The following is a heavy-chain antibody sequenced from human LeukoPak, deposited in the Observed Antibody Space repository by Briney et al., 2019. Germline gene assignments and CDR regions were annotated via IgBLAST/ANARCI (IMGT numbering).Heavy chain of an antibody. CDR3: ARGLMGATTGPYSFDY. CDR2: INHSGST. D-gene: IGHD1-26*01. Sequence: SETLSLTCAVYGGSFSGYYWSWIRQPPGKGLEWIGEINHSGSTNYNPSLKSRVTISVDTSKNQFSLKLSSVTAADTAVYYCARGLMGATTGPYSFDYWGQGTLVTVSS. CDR1: GGSFSGYY. V-gene: IGHV4-34*01. J-gene: IGHJ4*02.